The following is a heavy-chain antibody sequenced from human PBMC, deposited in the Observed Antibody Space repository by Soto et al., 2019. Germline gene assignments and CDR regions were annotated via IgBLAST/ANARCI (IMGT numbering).Heavy chain of an antibody. J-gene: IGHJ3*01. Sequence: QVQLQESGPGLVKPSQTLSLTCTVSGGSISSGGYYGSWIRQHPGKGLEWIGYIYYSGSTYYNPSLTRRVPISVDRSKNQFSRKLSSVTAADTAVYYWERDRHRSSGCTGNPDAFDLWGQGTLVTVSS. V-gene: IGHV4-31*03. CDR2: IYYSGST. CDR1: GGSISSGGYY. CDR3: ERDRHRSSGCTGNPDAFDL. D-gene: IGHD6-19*01.